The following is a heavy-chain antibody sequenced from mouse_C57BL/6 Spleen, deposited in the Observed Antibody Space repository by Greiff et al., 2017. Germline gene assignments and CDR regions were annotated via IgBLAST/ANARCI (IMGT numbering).Heavy chain of an antibody. D-gene: IGHD4-1*01. CDR1: GYTFTSYW. J-gene: IGHJ4*01. Sequence: QVQLQQSGAELVKPGASVKMSCKASGYTFTSYWITWVKQRPGQGLEWIGDIYPGSGSTNYNEKFKSKATLTVDTSSSTAYMQLSSLTSEDSAVYYCARGGWDDYYAMDYWGQGTSVTVSS. CDR2: IYPGSGST. CDR3: ARGGWDDYYAMDY. V-gene: IGHV1-55*01.